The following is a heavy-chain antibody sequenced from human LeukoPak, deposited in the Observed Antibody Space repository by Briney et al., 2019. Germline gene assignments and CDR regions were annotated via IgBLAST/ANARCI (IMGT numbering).Heavy chain of an antibody. CDR3: AKGPLGIAVAGTSGYFDY. D-gene: IGHD6-19*01. CDR2: ISSSSSTI. Sequence: GGSLRLSCAASGFTFSSYSMNWVRQAPGKGLEWVSYISSSSSTIYYADSVKGRFTISRDNSKNTLYLQMNSLRAEDTAVYYCAKGPLGIAVAGTSGYFDYWGQGTLVTVSS. V-gene: IGHV3-48*01. CDR1: GFTFSSYS. J-gene: IGHJ4*02.